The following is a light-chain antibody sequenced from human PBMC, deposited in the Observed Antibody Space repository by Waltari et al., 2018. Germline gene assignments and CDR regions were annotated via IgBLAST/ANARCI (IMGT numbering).Light chain of an antibody. CDR3: HSRDTSSTRL. CDR1: RHRRDY. V-gene: IGLV3-19*01. CDR2: GQN. Sequence: SSELTPDPAVSVALGQTARLTCPGDRHRRDYAKWYQQRPGQAPILFLDGQNNRPSGIPDRFSGSTSGNTASLTITRAQAEDEGDYYCHSRDTSSTRLFGGGTRVTV. J-gene: IGLJ2*01.